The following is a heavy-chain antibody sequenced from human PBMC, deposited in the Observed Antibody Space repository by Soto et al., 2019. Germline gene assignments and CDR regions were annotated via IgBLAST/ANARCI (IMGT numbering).Heavy chain of an antibody. Sequence: GGSLRLSCAASGFTFSSYAMHWVRQAPGKGLEWVAVISYEGSNKYYADSVKGRFTISRDNSENTLYLQMSSLRAEDTAVYYCARDRLYCSSTSCYGRMDVWGQGTTVTAP. V-gene: IGHV3-30-3*01. D-gene: IGHD2-2*01. CDR3: ARDRLYCSSTSCYGRMDV. CDR1: GFTFSSYA. CDR2: ISYEGSNK. J-gene: IGHJ6*02.